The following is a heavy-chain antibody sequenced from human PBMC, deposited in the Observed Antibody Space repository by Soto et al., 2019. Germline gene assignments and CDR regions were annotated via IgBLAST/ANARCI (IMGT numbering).Heavy chain of an antibody. V-gene: IGHV3-7*01. D-gene: IGHD5-12*01. J-gene: IGHJ4*02. CDR3: ARATSVDAY. Sequence: EVQLVESGGDLVQPGGSLRLSCAASGFAFSGYWMSWVRQAPGKGLEGVANIKQDGSEKYYVDSVKGRFTISRDNAKNSXYXQMNSLRVEDTAVYYCARATSVDAYWGQGTRVTVSS. CDR2: IKQDGSEK. CDR1: GFAFSGYW.